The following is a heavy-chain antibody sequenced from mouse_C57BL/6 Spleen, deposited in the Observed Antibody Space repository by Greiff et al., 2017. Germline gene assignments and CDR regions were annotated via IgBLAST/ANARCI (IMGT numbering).Heavy chain of an antibody. D-gene: IGHD1-1*02. Sequence: GGGLVQPKGSLKLSCAASGFSFNTYAMNWVRQAPGKGLEWVARIRSKSNNYATYYADSVKDRFTISRDDSESMLYLQMNALRAEDSATYYCARSGSYVDAMDYWGQGTSVTVSS. J-gene: IGHJ4*01. V-gene: IGHV10-1*01. CDR3: ARSGSYVDAMDY. CDR1: GFSFNTYA. CDR2: IRSKSNNYAT.